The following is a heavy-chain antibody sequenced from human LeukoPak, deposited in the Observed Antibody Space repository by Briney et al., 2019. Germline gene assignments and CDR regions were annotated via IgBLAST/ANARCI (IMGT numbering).Heavy chain of an antibody. J-gene: IGHJ4*02. CDR3: VYGSGSYYSKSSFDY. CDR1: EFTVSSNY. Sequence: PGGSLRLSCAASEFTVSSNYMSWVRQAPGKGLEWVSVIYSGGSTYYADSVKGRFTISRDNSKNTLYLQMNSLRAEDTAVYYCVYGSGSYYSKSSFDYWGQGTLITVSS. V-gene: IGHV3-53*01. CDR2: IYSGGST. D-gene: IGHD3-10*01.